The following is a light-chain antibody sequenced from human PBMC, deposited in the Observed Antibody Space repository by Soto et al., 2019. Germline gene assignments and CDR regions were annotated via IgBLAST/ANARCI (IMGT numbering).Light chain of an antibody. J-gene: IGLJ1*01. Sequence: QSVLTQPPSISGAPGQRVTISCTGSSSNIGAGSDVHWYHQLPATAPTLLIYGNTNRPSGVPDRFSGSKSGTSASLAIAGLQTEDEGDYYCQTYDSSLSGLYVFGTGTKVTVL. CDR2: GNT. CDR1: SSNIGAGSD. V-gene: IGLV1-40*01. CDR3: QTYDSSLSGLYV.